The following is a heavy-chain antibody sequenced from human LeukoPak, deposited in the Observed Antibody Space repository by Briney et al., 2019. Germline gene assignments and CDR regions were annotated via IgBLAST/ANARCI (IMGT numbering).Heavy chain of an antibody. Sequence: GGSLRLSCAASGFTFSIYEMNWVRQAPGKGLEWVSYISSSGSTIYYADSVKGRFTISRDNAKNSLYLQMNSLRAEDTAVYSCAREYANWFDPWGQGTLVTVSS. CDR2: ISSSGSTI. J-gene: IGHJ5*02. V-gene: IGHV3-48*03. CDR3: AREYANWFDP. CDR1: GFTFSIYE.